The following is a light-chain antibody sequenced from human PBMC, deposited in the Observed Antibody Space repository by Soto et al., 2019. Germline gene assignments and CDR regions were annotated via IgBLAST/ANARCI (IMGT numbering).Light chain of an antibody. CDR2: EGN. V-gene: IGLV2-23*01. Sequence: QSALTQPASVSGSPGQSITISCTVTGSDAGTYNLVSWYQQHPGKAPKLVIFEGNKRPSGVSDRFSGSESGITASLTISGPQAEDEADYFCCSYAERCTWDVVFGGGTKVTVL. J-gene: IGLJ2*01. CDR3: CSYAERCTWDVV. CDR1: GSDAGTYNL.